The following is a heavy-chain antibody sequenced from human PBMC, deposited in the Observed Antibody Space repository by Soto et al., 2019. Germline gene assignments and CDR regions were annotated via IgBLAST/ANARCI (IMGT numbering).Heavy chain of an antibody. J-gene: IGHJ3*02. D-gene: IGHD3-16*02. V-gene: IGHV4-31*03. CDR1: GGSISSGGYY. CDR3: ARGWGSYRYNPLGAFDI. CDR2: IYYSGST. Sequence: QVQLQESGPGLVKPSQTLSLTCTVSGGSISSGGYYWSWIRQHPGKGLEWIGYIYYSGSTYYNPSLKSRVTISVDTSKNQFSLKLSSVTAADTAVYYCARGWGSYRYNPLGAFDIWGQGTMVTVSS.